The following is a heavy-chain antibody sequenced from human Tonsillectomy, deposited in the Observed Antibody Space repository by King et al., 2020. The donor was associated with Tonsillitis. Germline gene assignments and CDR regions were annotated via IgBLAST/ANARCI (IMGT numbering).Heavy chain of an antibody. D-gene: IGHD4-17*01. CDR1: GGTFSSYA. CDR2: FIPIFGTS. J-gene: IGHJ3*02. CDR3: ASASLYGEYTTVAFEI. Sequence: VQLVESGAEVKKPGSSVKVSCKASGGTFSSYAISWVRQAPGQGLEWMGGFIPIFGTSNYAQKFQGRVTITADESASTAYMDLSSLRSEDTAVYFCASASLYGEYTTVAFEIWGQGTMVTVSS. V-gene: IGHV1-69*01.